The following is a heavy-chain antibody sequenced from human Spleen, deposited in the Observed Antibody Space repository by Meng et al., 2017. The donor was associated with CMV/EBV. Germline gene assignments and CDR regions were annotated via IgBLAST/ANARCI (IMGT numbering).Heavy chain of an antibody. D-gene: IGHD4-17*01. Sequence: GESLKISCVVSGFTFNNYWMHWVRQAPGKGLEWVSVIYNDGSTYYADSVKGRFTISKDNAQNSLYLQMNSLRAEDTAVYYCARLVGASYSDYWGRGTLVTVSS. CDR1: GFTFNNYW. V-gene: IGHV3-66*04. CDR2: IYNDGST. J-gene: IGHJ4*02. CDR3: ARLVGASYSDY.